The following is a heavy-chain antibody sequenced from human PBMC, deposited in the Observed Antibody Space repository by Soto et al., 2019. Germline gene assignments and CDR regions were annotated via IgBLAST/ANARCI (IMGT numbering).Heavy chain of an antibody. J-gene: IGHJ4*02. CDR3: ARVDSGGTYYFDY. V-gene: IGHV1-8*01. Sequence: QVQLVQSGAEVKKPGASVKVSCKASGYTFTSYDINWVRQATGQGLEWMGWMNPHSGNTGFAQKFQGRLTMTRDTSKSTAYTEVSSLRSEDPAIFYGARVDSGGTYYFDYWGQGTLVTVSS. CDR2: MNPHSGNT. D-gene: IGHD3-22*01. CDR1: GYTFTSYD.